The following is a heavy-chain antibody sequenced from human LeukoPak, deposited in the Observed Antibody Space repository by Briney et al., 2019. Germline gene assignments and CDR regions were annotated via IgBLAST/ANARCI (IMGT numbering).Heavy chain of an antibody. Sequence: GRSLRLSCAASGFTFSSYAMHWVRQAPGKGLEWVAVISYDGSNKYYADSVKGRFTISRDNSKNTLYLQMNSLRAEDTAVYYCARAPFFHAFDIWGQGTMVTVSS. V-gene: IGHV3-30-3*01. J-gene: IGHJ3*02. CDR1: GFTFSSYA. CDR2: ISYDGSNK. CDR3: ARAPFFHAFDI.